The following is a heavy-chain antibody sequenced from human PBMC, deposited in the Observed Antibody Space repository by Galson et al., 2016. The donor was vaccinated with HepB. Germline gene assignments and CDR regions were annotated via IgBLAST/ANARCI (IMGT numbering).Heavy chain of an antibody. CDR3: ERLGLYSGNDYLDY. CDR1: GYTFNSYG. CDR2: LSAYNGAT. Sequence: SVKVSCKPSGYTFNSYGINWVRQAPGQGLEWMGWLSAYNGATNYAHNFQGRVTMTTERFTTTAYMELRSLRFDDTAVYYCERLGLYSGNDYLDYWGQGTLVSVSS. J-gene: IGHJ4*02. V-gene: IGHV1-18*01. D-gene: IGHD1-26*01.